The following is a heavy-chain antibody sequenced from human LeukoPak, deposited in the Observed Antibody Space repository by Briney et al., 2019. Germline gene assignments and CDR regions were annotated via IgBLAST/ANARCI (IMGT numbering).Heavy chain of an antibody. D-gene: IGHD3-10*01. CDR1: GGSISSYY. V-gene: IGHV4-4*07. CDR3: VRCMSPVVRGAYYMDV. J-gene: IGHJ6*03. CDR2: IYTSGST. Sequence: PSETLSLTCTVSGGSISSYYWSWIRQPAGKGRVWIGRIYTSGSTNYNPCLKSRVPMSVDTSKNQFSLKLSSVQPEVTALYYCVRCMSPVVRGAYYMDVWAEGPTVTVSS.